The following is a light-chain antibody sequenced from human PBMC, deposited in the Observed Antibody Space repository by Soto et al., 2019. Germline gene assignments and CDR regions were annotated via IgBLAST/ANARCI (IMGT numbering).Light chain of an antibody. CDR3: QQSHSSPPWT. Sequence: DIQMTQSPSSLSASVGDRVTISCRASQSITSFLNWYQQKPGTAPRLLIYRASKVTSGVPPRFSGSGSGRDFTLTISSLRPEDIATYFCQQSHSSPPWTFGQGTKVEVK. CDR2: RAS. CDR1: QSITSF. V-gene: IGKV1-39*01. J-gene: IGKJ1*01.